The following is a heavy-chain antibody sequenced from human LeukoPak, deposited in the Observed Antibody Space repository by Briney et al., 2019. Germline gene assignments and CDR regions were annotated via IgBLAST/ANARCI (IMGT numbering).Heavy chain of an antibody. Sequence: SETLSLTCAVYGGSFSGYYWSWIRQPPGMGLEWIGEINHSGSTNYNPSLKSRVTISVDTSKNQFSLKLTSVTAADTAVYYCARGRGCSSTSCYTDYYYYMDVWGKGTTVTVSS. CDR1: GGSFSGYY. V-gene: IGHV4-34*01. CDR2: INHSGST. CDR3: ARGRGCSSTSCYTDYYYYMDV. J-gene: IGHJ6*03. D-gene: IGHD2-2*02.